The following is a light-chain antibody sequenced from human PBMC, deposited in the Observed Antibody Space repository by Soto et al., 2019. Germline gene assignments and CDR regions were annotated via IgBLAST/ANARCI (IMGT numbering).Light chain of an antibody. V-gene: IGLV1-40*01. J-gene: IGLJ1*01. CDR3: QSYDNSLSGLYV. CDR1: SSNIGAGYD. Sequence: QSVLTQPPSVSGAPGQRVTISCTGSSSNIGAGYDVHWYQQLPGTAPKLLIYDNSNRPSGVPDRFSGSKSGTSASLAITGRQAEDEADYYCQSYDNSLSGLYVFGTGTKLTVL. CDR2: DNS.